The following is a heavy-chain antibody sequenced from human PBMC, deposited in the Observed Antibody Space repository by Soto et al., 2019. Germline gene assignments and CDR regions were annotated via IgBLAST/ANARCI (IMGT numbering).Heavy chain of an antibody. CDR2: MDPSSGNT. V-gene: IGHV1-8*01. D-gene: IGHD5-12*01. CDR3: TSEDVATGLV. Sequence: ASVKVSCKASGYTFTSYDINWVRQATGQGLEWMGWMDPSSGNTGYAQKFQKRVTLTRDMSTSTVYMELSSLTSEDTAIYYCTSEDVATGLVWGPGSLVTVSP. J-gene: IGHJ4*02. CDR1: GYTFTSYD.